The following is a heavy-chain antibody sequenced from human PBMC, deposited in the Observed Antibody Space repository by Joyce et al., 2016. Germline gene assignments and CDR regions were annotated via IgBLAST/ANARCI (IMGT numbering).Heavy chain of an antibody. J-gene: IGHJ4*02. V-gene: IGHV3-30*18. CDR2: IANDGNKK. D-gene: IGHD3-16*01. Sequence: QVQLVESGGGVVQPGRSLRLSCAASGFTFSNYGMHWVRQAPGKGLEGVAVIANDGNKKYYADSVKGRFTISRDKSKNTLYLQMNSLRAEDTAVYYCAKRYDYVDYWGQGTLVTVSS. CDR3: AKRYDYVDY. CDR1: GFTFSNYG.